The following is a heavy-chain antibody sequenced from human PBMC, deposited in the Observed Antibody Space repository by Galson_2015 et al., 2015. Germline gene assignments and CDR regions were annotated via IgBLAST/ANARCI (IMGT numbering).Heavy chain of an antibody. CDR3: ATDYYDSSGYGYWYFDL. D-gene: IGHD3-22*01. J-gene: IGHJ2*01. CDR2: ISGSGGST. CDR1: GFTFSSYA. V-gene: IGHV3-23*01. Sequence: SLRLSCAASGFTFSSYAMSWVRQAPGQGLEWVSAISGSGGSTYYADSVKGRFTISRDNSKNTLYLQLNSLRAEDTAVYYCATDYYDSSGYGYWYFDLWGRGTLVTVSS.